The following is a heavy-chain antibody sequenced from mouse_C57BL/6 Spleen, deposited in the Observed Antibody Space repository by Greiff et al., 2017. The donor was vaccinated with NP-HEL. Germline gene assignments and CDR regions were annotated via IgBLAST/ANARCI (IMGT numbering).Heavy chain of an antibody. J-gene: IGHJ2*01. CDR3: AIQLRLDY. D-gene: IGHD3-2*02. CDR1: GYTFTSYW. CDR2: IDPSDSYT. Sequence: VQLQQSGAELVMPGASVKLSCKASGYTFTSYWMHWVKQRPGQGLEWIGEIDPSDSYTNYNQKFKGKSTLTVDKSSSTAYMQLSSLTSEDSAVYYCAIQLRLDYWGQGTTLTVSS. V-gene: IGHV1-69*01.